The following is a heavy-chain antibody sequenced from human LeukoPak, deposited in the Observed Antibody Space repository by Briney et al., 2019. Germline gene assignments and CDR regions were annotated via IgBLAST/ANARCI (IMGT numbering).Heavy chain of an antibody. D-gene: IGHD2-2*01. CDR3: ARGSSNFYFDY. Sequence: GGSLRLSCAASRFTFSSYSMNWVRQAPGKGLEWVSYISSDSSSIHYADSVKGRFTISRDNAKNSLYLQVNSLSVEDTAVYYCARGSSNFYFDYWGQGTLVTVSS. CDR1: RFTFSSYS. J-gene: IGHJ4*02. CDR2: ISSDSSSI. V-gene: IGHV3-48*01.